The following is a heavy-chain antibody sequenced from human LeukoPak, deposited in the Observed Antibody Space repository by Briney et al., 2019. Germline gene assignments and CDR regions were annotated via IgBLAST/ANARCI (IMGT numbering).Heavy chain of an antibody. J-gene: IGHJ4*02. Sequence: GGSLRLSCAASGFTFSSYSMNWVRQAPGKGLEWVSSISSSSSYIYYADSVMGRFTISRDNAKNSLYLQMNSLRAEDTAVYYCASQTGDLGGFDYWGQGTLVTVSS. V-gene: IGHV3-21*01. D-gene: IGHD7-27*01. CDR2: ISSSSSYI. CDR1: GFTFSSYS. CDR3: ASQTGDLGGFDY.